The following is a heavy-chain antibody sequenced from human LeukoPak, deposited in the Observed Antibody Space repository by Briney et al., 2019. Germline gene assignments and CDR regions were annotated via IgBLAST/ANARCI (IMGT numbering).Heavy chain of an antibody. CDR1: GGSISSYY. J-gene: IGHJ5*02. CDR3: ARSDSSRYGWLDP. V-gene: IGHV4-39*01. CDR2: IFYVGDT. Sequence: SETLSLTCTVSGGSISSYYWAWIRQPPGKGLEWIGSIFYVGDTYYNPSLESRITISVDTSRNQFSLKLYSVTAADTAVYYCARSDSSRYGWLDPWGRGTLVTVSS. D-gene: IGHD3-22*01.